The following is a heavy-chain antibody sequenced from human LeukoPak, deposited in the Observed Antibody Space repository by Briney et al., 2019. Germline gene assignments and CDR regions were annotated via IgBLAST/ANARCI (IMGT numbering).Heavy chain of an antibody. Sequence: GGSLRLSCAASGFLFSNYTMNWVRQAPGKGLEWVSYISSSGSTIYYADSVKGRFTISRDNAKNSLYLQMNSLRAEDTAVYYCAELGITMIGGVWGKGTTVTISS. V-gene: IGHV3-48*04. CDR3: AELGITMIGGV. D-gene: IGHD3-10*02. J-gene: IGHJ6*04. CDR2: ISSSGSTI. CDR1: GFLFSNYT.